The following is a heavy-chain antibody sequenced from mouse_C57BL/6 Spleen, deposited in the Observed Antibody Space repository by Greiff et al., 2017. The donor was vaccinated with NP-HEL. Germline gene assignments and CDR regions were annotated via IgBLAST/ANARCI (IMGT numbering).Heavy chain of an antibody. CDR1: GYTFTSYW. CDR2: IYPGSGST. Sequence: VQLQQPGAELVKPGASVKMSCKASGYTFTSYWITWVKQRPGQGLEWIGDIYPGSGSTNYNEKFKSKATLTVDTSSSTAYMQLSSLTSEDSAVYYCARRISYYYGSSYNYAMDYWGQGTSVTVSS. CDR3: ARRISYYYGSSYNYAMDY. J-gene: IGHJ4*01. V-gene: IGHV1-55*01. D-gene: IGHD1-1*01.